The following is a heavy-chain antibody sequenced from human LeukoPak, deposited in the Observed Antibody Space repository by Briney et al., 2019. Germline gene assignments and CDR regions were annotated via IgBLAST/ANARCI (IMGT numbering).Heavy chain of an antibody. J-gene: IGHJ4*02. D-gene: IGHD3-10*01. CDR3: AKTPGFGEYDY. Sequence: GSLRLSCAVSGFTFSGYTMSWVRQAPGKGLEWVSAISGSGGSTYYADSVKGRFTISRDNSKNTLYLQMNSLRAEDAAVYYCAKTPGFGEYDYWGQGTLVTVSS. CDR1: GFTFSGYT. V-gene: IGHV3-23*01. CDR2: ISGSGGST.